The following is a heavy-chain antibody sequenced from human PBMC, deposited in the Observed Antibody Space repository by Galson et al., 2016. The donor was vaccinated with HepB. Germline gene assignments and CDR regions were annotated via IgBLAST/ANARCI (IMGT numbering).Heavy chain of an antibody. D-gene: IGHD3-3*01. CDR3: AKWSPPRGFDY. Sequence: SVKVSCKASGDSFNNFIISWVRQAPGQGLEWMGRIIPILDITNYAQKFQGRVTITADKSMSTAYMELSSLRSEDTAVYFCAKWSPPRGFDYWGQGTLVTVSS. CDR1: GDSFNNFI. J-gene: IGHJ4*02. CDR2: IIPILDIT. V-gene: IGHV1-69*02.